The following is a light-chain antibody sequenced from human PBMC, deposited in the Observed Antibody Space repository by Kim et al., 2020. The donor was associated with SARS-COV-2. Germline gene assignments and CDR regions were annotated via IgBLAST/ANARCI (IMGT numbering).Light chain of an antibody. Sequence: ASVGDRVTITCRASQGISSYLAWYQQKPGQAPKLLIYAASTLQSGVPSRFSGSGSGTDFTLTISSLQPEDFATYYCQQLNSYPWTFGQGTKVDIK. V-gene: IGKV1-9*01. J-gene: IGKJ1*01. CDR2: AAS. CDR3: QQLNSYPWT. CDR1: QGISSY.